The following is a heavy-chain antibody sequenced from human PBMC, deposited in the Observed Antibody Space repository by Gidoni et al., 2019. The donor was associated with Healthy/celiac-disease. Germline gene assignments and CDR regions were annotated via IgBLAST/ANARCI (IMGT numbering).Heavy chain of an antibody. CDR3: ARSITIFGVVGLGH. CDR1: GYTFPSYY. Sequence: QVPLVLSGAEVKKPGASVKVSCKASGYTFPSYYMHWVRQAPGQGREWKGIINPSGGSTSYGQKFQGRVTMTRDTSTSTVYMELSSLRSEDTAVYYCARSITIFGVVGLGHWGQGTLVTVSS. D-gene: IGHD3-3*01. V-gene: IGHV1-46*01. CDR2: INPSGGST. J-gene: IGHJ1*01.